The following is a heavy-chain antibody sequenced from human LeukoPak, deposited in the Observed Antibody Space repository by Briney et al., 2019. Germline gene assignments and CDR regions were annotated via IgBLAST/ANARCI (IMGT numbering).Heavy chain of an antibody. CDR3: ARDSVVDTSDDAFDI. CDR1: GFTVSSNY. CDR2: IYSGGST. Sequence: GGSLRLSCAASGFTVSSNYMGWVRQAPGKGLEWVSVIYSGGSTYYADSVKGRFTISRDNSKNTLYLQMNSLRAEDTAVYYCARDSVVDTSDDAFDIWGQGTMVTVSS. D-gene: IGHD2-15*01. V-gene: IGHV3-66*02. J-gene: IGHJ3*02.